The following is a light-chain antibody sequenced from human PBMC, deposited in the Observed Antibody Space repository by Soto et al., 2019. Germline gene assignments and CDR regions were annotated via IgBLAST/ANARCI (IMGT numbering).Light chain of an antibody. CDR1: SSGVGGYDY. J-gene: IGLJ2*01. CDR3: SSYTSSSTVV. Sequence: QSVLTQPASVSGSPGQSIIISCTGTSSGVGGYDYVSWYQQHPGKAPKLMIYEVDNRPSGVSNRFSASKSGNTASLTISGLQAEDESDFYCSSYTSSSTVVFGGGTKVTVL. CDR2: EVD. V-gene: IGLV2-14*01.